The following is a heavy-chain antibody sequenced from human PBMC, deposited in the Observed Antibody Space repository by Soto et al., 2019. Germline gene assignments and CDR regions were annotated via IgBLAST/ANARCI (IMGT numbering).Heavy chain of an antibody. J-gene: IGHJ4*02. CDR2: IHHSGRT. Sequence: QVQLQESGPGLVKPSGTLSLTCAVSGDSISSDKWWSWVRQPPGKGLEWIGEIHHSGRTNYNPSLKSRVTILVEKSKNQLSLELSSMTAADTAVYYCARGGDWQFDYWGQGTLVTVSS. V-gene: IGHV4-4*02. CDR3: ARGGDWQFDY. D-gene: IGHD2-21*02. CDR1: GDSISSDKW.